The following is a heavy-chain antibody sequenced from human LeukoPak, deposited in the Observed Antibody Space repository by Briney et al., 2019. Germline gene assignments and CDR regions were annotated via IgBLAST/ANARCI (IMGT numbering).Heavy chain of an antibody. CDR3: AKDKVAATPHYYYGMDV. CDR1: GFTFSGYA. CDR2: ISGSGGST. Sequence: GGSLRLSCAASGFTFSGYAMSWVRQAPGKGLEWVSAISGSGGSTYYADSVKGRFTISRDNSKNTLFLQMNSLRAEDTAVYYCAKDKVAATPHYYYGMDVWGQGTTVTVSS. V-gene: IGHV3-23*01. D-gene: IGHD2-15*01. J-gene: IGHJ6*02.